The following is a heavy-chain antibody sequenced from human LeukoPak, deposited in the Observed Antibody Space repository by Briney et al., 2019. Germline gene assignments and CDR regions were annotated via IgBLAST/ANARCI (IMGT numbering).Heavy chain of an antibody. D-gene: IGHD2-21*02. Sequence: SETLSLTCSVSGFSISSGYDWGWFRQPPGKGLEWIGRIYRSGTTYYNPSLKSRVTISVDTSKNRFSLKLSSVTAADTAVYYCARVGGDTTYNYYYMDVWGKGTTVTVSS. V-gene: IGHV4-38-2*02. CDR1: GFSISSGYD. J-gene: IGHJ6*03. CDR3: ARVGGDTTYNYYYMDV. CDR2: IYRSGTT.